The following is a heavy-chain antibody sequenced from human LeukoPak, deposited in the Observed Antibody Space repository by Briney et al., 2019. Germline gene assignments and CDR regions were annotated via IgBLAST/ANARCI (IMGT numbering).Heavy chain of an antibody. D-gene: IGHD2-15*01. CDR1: GFTFSSYS. V-gene: IGHV3-21*01. CDR3: ARELTCSGGSCYWWGLDY. Sequence: AGGSLRLSCAASGFTFSSYSMNWVRQAPGKGLEWVSSISSSSSYIYYADSVKGRFTISRDNAKNSLYLQMNSLRAEDTAVYYCARELTCSGGSCYWWGLDYWGQGTLVTVSS. J-gene: IGHJ4*02. CDR2: ISSSSSYI.